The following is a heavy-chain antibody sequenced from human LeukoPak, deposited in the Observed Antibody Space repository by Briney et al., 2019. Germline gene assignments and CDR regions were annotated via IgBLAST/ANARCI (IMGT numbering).Heavy chain of an antibody. V-gene: IGHV3-48*03. CDR3: ARVEQQPGVQH. CDR2: ISSSGSTI. Sequence: GGSLRLSCAASGFTFSSYEMNWVRQAPGKGLEWVSYISSSGSTIYYADSVKGRFTTSRDNAKNSLYLQMNSLRAEDTAVYYCARVEQQPGVQHWGQGTLVTVSS. J-gene: IGHJ1*01. D-gene: IGHD6-13*01. CDR1: GFTFSSYE.